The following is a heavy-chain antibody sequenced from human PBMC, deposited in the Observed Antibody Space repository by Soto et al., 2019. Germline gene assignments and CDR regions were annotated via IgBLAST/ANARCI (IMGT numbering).Heavy chain of an antibody. CDR2: IYYSGST. D-gene: IGHD5-12*01. V-gene: IGHV4-61*05. CDR1: GGSISSSSYY. J-gene: IGHJ4*02. CDR3: AAGGGLPRYY. Sequence: PSETMSLTCTVSGGSISSSSYYLDWIRQPPGKGLEWIGYIYYSGSTYYNPSLKSRVTISVDRSKNQFSLKLSSVTAADTAVYYCAAGGGLPRYYWGQGTLVTVSS.